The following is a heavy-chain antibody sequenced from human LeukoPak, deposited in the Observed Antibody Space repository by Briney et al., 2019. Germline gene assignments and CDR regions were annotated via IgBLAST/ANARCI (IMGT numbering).Heavy chain of an antibody. Sequence: SETLSLTCAVYGGSFSGYYCHWMRQPPGKGLEWIGEISHRGNTKYYPSLKSRVTISLDTSKNQFSLKLSSATAADTAMHYCFLWHDVVSRDYWGQGTLVTVSS. J-gene: IGHJ4*02. CDR1: GGSFSGYY. CDR2: ISHRGNT. CDR3: FLWHDVVSRDY. V-gene: IGHV4-34*01. D-gene: IGHD2-15*01.